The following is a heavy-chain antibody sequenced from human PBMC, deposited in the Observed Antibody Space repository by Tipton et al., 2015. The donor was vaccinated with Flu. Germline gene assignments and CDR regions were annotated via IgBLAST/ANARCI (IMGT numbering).Heavy chain of an antibody. CDR1: GYSINNTQF. V-gene: IGHV4-38-2*01. CDR2: IYHSGST. CDR3: ARASGYTSSWRFDY. Sequence: TLSLTCAVSGYSINNTQFWGWIRQPPGKDLEWIGNIYHSGSTYSNPSLQSRVTISVDTSKNQISLKVISVTAADTATYYCARASGYTSSWRFDYWGQGSLVTVSS. D-gene: IGHD6-13*01. J-gene: IGHJ4*02.